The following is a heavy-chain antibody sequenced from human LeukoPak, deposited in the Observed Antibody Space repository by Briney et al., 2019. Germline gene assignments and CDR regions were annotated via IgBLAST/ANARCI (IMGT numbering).Heavy chain of an antibody. V-gene: IGHV1-18*01. CDR2: IGGYEGNT. Sequence: GASVKVPCKASGYTFISYGISWVRQAPGQGLEWMGWIGGYEGNTNYAQKLQGRVTMTTDTSTSTAYMELRSLRSDDAAVYYCARDLWNFYDSSGYYRDFDYWGQGTLVTVSS. CDR3: ARDLWNFYDSSGYYRDFDY. CDR1: GYTFISYG. J-gene: IGHJ4*02. D-gene: IGHD3-22*01.